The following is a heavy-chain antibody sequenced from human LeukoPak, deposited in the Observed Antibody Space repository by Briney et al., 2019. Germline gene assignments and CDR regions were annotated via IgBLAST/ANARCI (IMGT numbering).Heavy chain of an antibody. D-gene: IGHD3-10*01. V-gene: IGHV1-69*01. CDR3: ARAFRSWEFDAFDI. Sequence: GASVKVSCKASGGTFSSYAISWVRQAPGQGLEWMGGIIPIFGTANYAQKFQGRVTITADESTSTAYMELSSLRSEDTAVYYCARAFRSWEFDAFDIWGQGTMVTVSS. CDR1: GGTFSSYA. CDR2: IIPIFGTA. J-gene: IGHJ3*02.